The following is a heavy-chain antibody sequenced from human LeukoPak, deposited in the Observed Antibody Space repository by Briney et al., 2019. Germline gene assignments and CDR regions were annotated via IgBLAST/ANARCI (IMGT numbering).Heavy chain of an antibody. V-gene: IGHV4-39*07. J-gene: IGHJ4*02. CDR3: AREASDSTTVVTRALDY. D-gene: IGHD4-23*01. Sequence: SETLSLTCTVSGGSISSSSYYWGWIRQPPGKGLEWIGSIYYSGSTYYNPSLKSRVTISVDTSKNQFSLKLSSVTAADTAVYYCAREASDSTTVVTRALDYWGQGTLVTVSS. CDR2: IYYSGST. CDR1: GGSISSSSYY.